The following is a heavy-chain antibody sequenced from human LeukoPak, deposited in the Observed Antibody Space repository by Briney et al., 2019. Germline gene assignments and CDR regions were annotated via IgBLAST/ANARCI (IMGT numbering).Heavy chain of an antibody. Sequence: GGSLRLSCAASGFTFSTSAMSWVRQAPGKGLEWVSSISGSGGSTYYADSVKGRFTISRDNSKNTLYLQMNSLRVEDTAVYYCANGGLWLPTRTAWGQGTLVTVSS. CDR3: ANGGLWLPTRTA. CDR1: GFTFSTSA. J-gene: IGHJ5*02. D-gene: IGHD3-22*01. CDR2: ISGSGGST. V-gene: IGHV3-23*01.